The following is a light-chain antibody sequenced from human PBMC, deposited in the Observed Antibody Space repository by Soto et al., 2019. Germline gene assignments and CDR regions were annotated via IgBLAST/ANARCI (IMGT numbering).Light chain of an antibody. Sequence: IVLTQSPGTLSLSPGERATLSCRSSQSVNSKFFARYHQKPGQAPRLLIYGAFSWATGIPERFSGSGSGTDFTLTISRLEPEDVAVYYCQQYCSSPWTFCQGTKLEIK. CDR1: QSVNSKF. CDR2: GAF. CDR3: QQYCSSPWT. J-gene: IGKJ1*01. V-gene: IGKV3-20*01.